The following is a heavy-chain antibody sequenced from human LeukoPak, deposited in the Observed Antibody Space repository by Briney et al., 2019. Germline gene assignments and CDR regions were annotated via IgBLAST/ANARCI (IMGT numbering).Heavy chain of an antibody. CDR1: GGSFSDYC. D-gene: IGHD6-13*01. J-gene: IGHJ4*02. CDR2: INHSGST. Sequence: SENLSLTCAVYGGSFSDYCWSWIRQPPGTGLEWIGEINHSGSTNYNPSLKSRVTISVDTSKNQFSLKLSSVTAADTAAYYCARGVAPGYSSSWYYFDYWGQGTLVTVSS. V-gene: IGHV4-34*01. CDR3: ARGVAPGYSSSWYYFDY.